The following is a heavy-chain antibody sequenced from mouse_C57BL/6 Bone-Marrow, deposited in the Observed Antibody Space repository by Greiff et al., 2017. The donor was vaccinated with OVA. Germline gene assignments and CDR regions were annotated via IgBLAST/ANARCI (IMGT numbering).Heavy chain of an antibody. Sequence: QVQLQQSGAELVKPGASVKLSCKASGYTFTSYWMHWVKQRPGQGLEWIGMIHPNSGSTNYNEKFKSKATLTVDKSSSTAYMQLSSLTSEDSAVYYCARLVYGSSYAMDYWGQGTSVTVSS. J-gene: IGHJ4*01. V-gene: IGHV1-64*01. CDR2: IHPNSGST. CDR1: GYTFTSYW. D-gene: IGHD1-1*01. CDR3: ARLVYGSSYAMDY.